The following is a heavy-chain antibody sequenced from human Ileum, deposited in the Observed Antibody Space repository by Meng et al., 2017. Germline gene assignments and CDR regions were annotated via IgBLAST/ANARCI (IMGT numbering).Heavy chain of an antibody. V-gene: IGHV4-61*08. D-gene: IGHD7-27*01. J-gene: IGHJ4*02. CDR2: AST. Sequence: QGHLQESGPGLVRPSATLSLICAVSGGSVSSSGYQWGWIRQPPGKGLEWIGYASTNYNPSLKSRVTISVDTSKNQFSLKLTSVTAADTAVYYCARDHWGSLDYWGQGVLVTVSS. CDR3: ARDHWGSLDY. CDR1: GGSVSSSGYQ.